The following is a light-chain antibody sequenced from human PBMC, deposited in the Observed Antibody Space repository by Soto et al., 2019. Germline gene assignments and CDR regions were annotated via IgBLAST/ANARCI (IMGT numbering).Light chain of an antibody. CDR3: STYTSSSTLYV. V-gene: IGLV2-14*01. CDR1: SSDVGGYTY. J-gene: IGLJ1*01. Sequence: QSALTQPASVSGAPRQSITISCTGASSDVGGYTYVSWYQQHPGKVPKLMIYEVNNRPSGVSNRFSGAKSGNTASLTIAGLQAEDEAEYYCSTYTSSSTLYVFGTGTKSPS. CDR2: EVN.